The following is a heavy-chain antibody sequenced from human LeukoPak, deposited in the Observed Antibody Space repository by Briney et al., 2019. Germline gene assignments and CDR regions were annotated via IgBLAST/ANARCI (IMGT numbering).Heavy chain of an antibody. CDR1: GFTFSSYE. V-gene: IGHV3-48*03. CDR3: ARGYSSGWLHFDY. CDR2: ISSSGSTI. J-gene: IGHJ4*02. Sequence: PGGSLRLSCAASGFTFSSYEMNWVRQAPGKGLEWVSYISSSGSTIYYADSVKGRFTISRDNSKNTLYLQMNSLRAEDTAVYYCARGYSSGWLHFDYWGQGTLVTVSS. D-gene: IGHD6-19*01.